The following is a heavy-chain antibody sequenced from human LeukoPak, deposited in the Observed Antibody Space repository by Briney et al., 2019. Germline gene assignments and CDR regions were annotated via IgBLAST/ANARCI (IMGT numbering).Heavy chain of an antibody. V-gene: IGHV3-21*01. Sequence: GGSLRLSCAASGFTFSNNSMNWVRQAPGKGLEWVSSISSGSSYIYYADSVKGRFTISRDNAKNSLYLQMNSLRAEDTAVYYCARGYCSGGSCYFNYFDYWGQGTLVTVSS. J-gene: IGHJ4*02. D-gene: IGHD2-15*01. CDR1: GFTFSNNS. CDR3: ARGYCSGGSCYFNYFDY. CDR2: ISSGSSYI.